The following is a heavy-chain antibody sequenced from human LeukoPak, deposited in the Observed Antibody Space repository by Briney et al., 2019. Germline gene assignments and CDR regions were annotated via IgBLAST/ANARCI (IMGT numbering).Heavy chain of an antibody. CDR1: GFTFGDYA. V-gene: IGHV3-49*04. Sequence: GRSLRLSCTASGFTFGDYAMSWVRQAPGKGLEWVGFIRSKAYGGTTEYAASVKGRFTISRDDSKSIAYLQMNSLKTEDTAVYYCTTSHLYGDFDYWGQGTLVTVSS. J-gene: IGHJ4*02. CDR3: TTSHLYGDFDY. D-gene: IGHD4-17*01. CDR2: IRSKAYGGTT.